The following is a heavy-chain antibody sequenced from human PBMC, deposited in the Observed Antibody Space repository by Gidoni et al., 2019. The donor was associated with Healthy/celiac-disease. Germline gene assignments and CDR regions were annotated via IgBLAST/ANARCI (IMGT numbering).Heavy chain of an antibody. CDR3: ASNWNDDYDAFDI. V-gene: IGHV4-59*01. CDR2: IYYSGST. CDR1: GGSISSYY. Sequence: QVQLQESGPALVKPSETLSLPCTVSGGSISSYYWSWIRQPPGKGLEWIGYIYYSGSTNYNPALKSRVTISVDTSKNQFSLKLSSVTAADTAVYYCASNWNDDYDAFDIWGQGTMVTVSS. J-gene: IGHJ3*02. D-gene: IGHD1-20*01.